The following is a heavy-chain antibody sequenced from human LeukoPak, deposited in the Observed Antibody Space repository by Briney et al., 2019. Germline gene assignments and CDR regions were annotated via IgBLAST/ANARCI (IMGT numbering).Heavy chain of an antibody. CDR1: GFTFSSYS. D-gene: IGHD5-18*01. Sequence: GGSLRLSCAASGFTFSSYSMNWVRQAPGKGLEWVSSISSSSSYIYYADSVKGRFTISRDNAKNSLYLQMNSLRAEDTAVYYCARDWAPHHQDTATVTHFDYWGQGTLVTVSS. CDR3: ARDWAPHHQDTATVTHFDY. CDR2: ISSSSSYI. J-gene: IGHJ4*02. V-gene: IGHV3-21*01.